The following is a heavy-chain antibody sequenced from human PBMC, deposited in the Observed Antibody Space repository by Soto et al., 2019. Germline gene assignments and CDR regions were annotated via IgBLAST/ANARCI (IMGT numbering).Heavy chain of an antibody. CDR1: GFTFSSYA. CDR2: ISGSGGST. J-gene: IGHJ3*02. Sequence: PGGSLRLSCAASGFTFSSYAMSWVRQAPGKGLEWVSAISGSGGSTYYADSVKGRFTISRDNSKNTLYLQMNSLRAEDTAVYYCAKGGYCSGGSCRGDAFDIWGQGTMVTVSS. CDR3: AKGGYCSGGSCRGDAFDI. D-gene: IGHD2-15*01. V-gene: IGHV3-23*01.